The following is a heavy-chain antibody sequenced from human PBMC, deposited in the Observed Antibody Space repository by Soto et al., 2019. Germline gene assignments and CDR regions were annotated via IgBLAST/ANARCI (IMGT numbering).Heavy chain of an antibody. CDR2: ISHDGSIK. J-gene: IGHJ3*01. Sequence: GGSLRLSCAASGFTFSNLPMHWVRQAPGKGLEWVALISHDGSIKSYADSAMGRFTISRDNSKDTLFLQMNSLRVDDTAVYSCARDTGLGMVARRGFDLWGQGTTVTVSS. D-gene: IGHD1-26*01. CDR1: GFTFSNLP. CDR3: ARDTGLGMVARRGFDL. V-gene: IGHV3-30-3*01.